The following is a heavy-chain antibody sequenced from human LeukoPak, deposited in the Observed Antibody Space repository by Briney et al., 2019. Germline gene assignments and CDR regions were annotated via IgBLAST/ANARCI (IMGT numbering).Heavy chain of an antibody. J-gene: IGHJ5*02. Sequence: SSETLSLTCTVSGYSISSGYYWGWIRQPPGKGLDWIGSIYHSGSTYYNPSLKSRVTISVDTSKNQFSLKLSSVTAADTAVYYCARDSGTTGEVKFDPWGQGTLVTVSS. CDR3: ARDSGTTGEVKFDP. CDR2: IYHSGST. V-gene: IGHV4-38-2*02. CDR1: GYSISSGYY. D-gene: IGHD3-10*01.